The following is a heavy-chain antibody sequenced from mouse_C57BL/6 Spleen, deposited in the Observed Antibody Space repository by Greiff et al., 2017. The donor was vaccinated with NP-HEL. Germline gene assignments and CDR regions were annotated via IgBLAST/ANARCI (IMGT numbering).Heavy chain of an antibody. J-gene: IGHJ2*01. Sequence: VQLQQSGPELVKPGASVKISCKASGYSFTGYYMNWVKQSPEKSLEWIGEINPSTGGTTYNQKFKAKATLTVDKSSSTAYMQLKSLTSEDSAVYYCARYGLPWYYFDYWGQGTTLTVSS. CDR2: INPSTGGT. CDR1: GYSFTGYY. CDR3: ARYGLPWYYFDY. V-gene: IGHV1-42*01. D-gene: IGHD1-2*01.